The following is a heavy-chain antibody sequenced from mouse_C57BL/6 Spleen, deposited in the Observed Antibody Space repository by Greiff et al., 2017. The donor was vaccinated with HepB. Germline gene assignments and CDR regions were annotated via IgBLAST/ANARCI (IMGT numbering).Heavy chain of an antibody. D-gene: IGHD1-1*01. CDR2: IYPGDGDT. Sequence: QVQLQQSGPELVKPGASVKISCKASGYAFSSSWMNWVKQRPGKGLEWIGRIYPGDGDTNYNGKFKGKATLTADKSSSTAYMQLSSLTSEDSAVYFCAREDYGSSRYWYFDAWGTGTTVTVSS. CDR1: GYAFSSSW. J-gene: IGHJ1*03. CDR3: AREDYGSSRYWYFDA. V-gene: IGHV1-82*01.